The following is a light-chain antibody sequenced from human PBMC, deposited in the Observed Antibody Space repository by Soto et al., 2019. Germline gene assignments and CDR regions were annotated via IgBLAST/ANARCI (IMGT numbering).Light chain of an antibody. CDR2: GAS. CDR1: QTITSDY. V-gene: IGKV3-20*01. J-gene: IGKJ1*01. Sequence: EIVLTQSPGNLSLSPGERATLSCRASQTITSDYLAWYKQKPGQAPRLLIYGASSRATGIPDRFSGRGSGTDSTLTVSSLEPEDFAVFYCHQYGTSPWTFGQGTKVEIK. CDR3: HQYGTSPWT.